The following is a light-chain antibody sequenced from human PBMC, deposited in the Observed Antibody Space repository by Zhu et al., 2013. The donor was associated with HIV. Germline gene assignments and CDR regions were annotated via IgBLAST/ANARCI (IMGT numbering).Light chain of an antibody. CDR1: QSVTSS. Sequence: EIVLTQSPATLSVSPGERATLSCRASQSVTSSLAWYQQKPGQAPRLLIYDTSNRATGIPARFSGSGSGTDFTLTISSLEPEDFAIYFCQKRSNWPPITFGQGTRIEVK. CDR3: QKRSNWPPIT. J-gene: IGKJ5*01. V-gene: IGKV3-11*01. CDR2: DTS.